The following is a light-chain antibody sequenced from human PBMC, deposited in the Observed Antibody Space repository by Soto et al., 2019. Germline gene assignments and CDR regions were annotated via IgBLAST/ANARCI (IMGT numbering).Light chain of an antibody. V-gene: IGLV1-40*01. J-gene: IGLJ2*01. CDR1: SSNIGAGYD. CDR3: QSYDTSLSGFVV. CDR2: GNS. Sequence: VLTQSPSVSGAPGQRVTISCTGSSSNIGAGYDVQWYQQLPGAAPKLLIYGNSNRPSGVPDRFSGSKSGTSASLAITGLQAEDEADYYCQSYDTSLSGFVVFGGGTKLTVL.